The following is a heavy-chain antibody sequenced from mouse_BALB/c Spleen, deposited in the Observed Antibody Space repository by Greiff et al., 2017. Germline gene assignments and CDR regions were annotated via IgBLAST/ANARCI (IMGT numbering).Heavy chain of an antibody. Sequence: EVHLVESGGGLVQPKGSLKLSCAASGFTFNTYAMNWVRQAPGKGLEWVARIRSKSNNYATYYADSVKDRFTISRDDSQSMLYLQMNNLKTEDTAMYYCVRHDEGYAMDYWGQGTSVTVSS. CDR3: VRHDEGYAMDY. CDR2: IRSKSNNYAT. D-gene: IGHD2-3*01. CDR1: GFTFNTYA. J-gene: IGHJ4*01. V-gene: IGHV10-1*02.